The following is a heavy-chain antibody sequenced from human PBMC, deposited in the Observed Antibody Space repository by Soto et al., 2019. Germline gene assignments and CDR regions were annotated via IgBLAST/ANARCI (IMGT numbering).Heavy chain of an antibody. Sequence: NPSETLSLTCAVSGYSISSGYYWGWIRQPPWKGLEWVGSIYHSGSTYYNPSLKSRVTISVDTSKNQFSLKLSSVTAADTAVYYCARVVTAAMGWFDPGGQGTLVTVSS. CDR3: ARVVTAAMGWFDP. CDR1: GYSISSGYY. D-gene: IGHD2-2*01. V-gene: IGHV4-38-2*01. J-gene: IGHJ5*02. CDR2: IYHSGST.